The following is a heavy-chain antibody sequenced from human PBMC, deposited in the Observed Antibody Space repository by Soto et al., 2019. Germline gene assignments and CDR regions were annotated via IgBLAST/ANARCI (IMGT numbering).Heavy chain of an antibody. CDR2: ISTLSTYI. V-gene: IGHV3-21*04. CDR1: AFSFSSYS. Sequence: GGSLRLSCPASAFSFSSYSWNWVRQVPGKGLEWVSSISTLSTYIIYADSVRGRFTISRDDANDLLFLQMHSLRSDDTAVYYCAASPSFWQNSYYGAMDVWGQGTTVTVSS. J-gene: IGHJ6*02. CDR3: AASPSFWQNSYYGAMDV.